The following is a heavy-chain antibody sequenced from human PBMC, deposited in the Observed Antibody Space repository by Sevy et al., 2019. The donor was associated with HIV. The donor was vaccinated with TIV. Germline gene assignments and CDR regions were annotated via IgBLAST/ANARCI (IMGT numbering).Heavy chain of an antibody. CDR1: GFTFSSSD. V-gene: IGHV3-30-3*01. Sequence: GGSLRLSCAASGFTFSSSDMHWVRQAPGKGLEWVAGISYDGSKKYYADFVKGRFTVSRDNSKNMLFLQMSGLRTEDTAVFYGAREQQDYGGNVRTGWFDPWGQGTLVTVSS. D-gene: IGHD4-17*01. CDR2: ISYDGSKK. J-gene: IGHJ5*02. CDR3: AREQQDYGGNVRTGWFDP.